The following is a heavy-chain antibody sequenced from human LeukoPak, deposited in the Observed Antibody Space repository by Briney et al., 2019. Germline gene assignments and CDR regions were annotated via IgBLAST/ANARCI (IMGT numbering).Heavy chain of an antibody. CDR3: ARDGHTSGWYGNDY. J-gene: IGHJ4*02. CDR1: GFTFSSYW. CDR2: IKEDGRAK. Sequence: GGSLRLSCAASGFTFSSYWMSWVRQAPGKGLEWVANIKEDGRAKYYVDSVKGRFTISRDNAKNTLDLQMNSLRAEDTAVYYCARDGHTSGWYGNDYWGQGTLVTVSS. V-gene: IGHV3-7*01. D-gene: IGHD6-19*01.